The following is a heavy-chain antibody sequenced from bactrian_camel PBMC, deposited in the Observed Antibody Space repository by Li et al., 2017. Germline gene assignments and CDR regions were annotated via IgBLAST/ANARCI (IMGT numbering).Heavy chain of an antibody. J-gene: IGHJ4*01. CDR2: VANDGTT. CDR1: GRTYTDYC. D-gene: IGHD2*01. V-gene: IGHV3S53*01. CDR3: AAGRPKYSGLGTAADFNY. Sequence: QLVESGGGSVQAGGSLRLSCAPAGRTYTDYCMGWFRQRPAKEREAVAAVANDGTTTYADSVKGRFTISYDHAENTLFLQMDSLQLEDTALYYCAAGRPKYSGLGTAADFNYWGQGTQVTVS.